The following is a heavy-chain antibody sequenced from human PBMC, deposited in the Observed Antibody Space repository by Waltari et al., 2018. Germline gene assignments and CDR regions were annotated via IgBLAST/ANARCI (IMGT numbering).Heavy chain of an antibody. D-gene: IGHD6-6*01. CDR2: IYYRGST. CDR3: ARDAHSSSSPYYYYMDV. J-gene: IGHJ6*03. CDR1: GGSISSHY. V-gene: IGHV4-59*11. Sequence: QVQLQESGPGLVKPSETLSLTCTVSGGSISSHYWSWIRQPPGKGLEWIGYIYYRGSTHYNPALKSRVTISVDTSKNQYSLKLGSVTAADTAVYYCARDAHSSSSPYYYYMDVWGKGTTVTVSS.